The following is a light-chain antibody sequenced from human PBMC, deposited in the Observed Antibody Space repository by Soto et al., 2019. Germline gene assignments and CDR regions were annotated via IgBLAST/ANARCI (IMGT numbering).Light chain of an antibody. CDR1: QSISIW. V-gene: IGKV1-5*03. CDR2: TAS. Sequence: DIQMTQSPSTLSASVGDRVTITCRASQSISIWLAWYQQKPGKAPKLLIYTASNLESGVPSRFSGSGSGTEFTLTINSLQPDDFATYYCQQYSSAWTFGQGTKVDI. CDR3: QQYSSAWT. J-gene: IGKJ1*01.